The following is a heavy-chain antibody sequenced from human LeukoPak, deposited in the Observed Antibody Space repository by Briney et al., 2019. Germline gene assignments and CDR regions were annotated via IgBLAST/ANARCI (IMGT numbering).Heavy chain of an antibody. Sequence: GGSLRLSCAASGFSVSSNYISWVRQAPGKGLEWVSVIYSGGSTYYADSVKGRFTISRDNSKNTVYLQMNSLSAEYTAVYYCAKGNSAGSSKSWFDPWGQGTLVTVSS. V-gene: IGHV3-53*01. CDR3: AKGNSAGSSKSWFDP. J-gene: IGHJ5*02. CDR1: GFSVSSNY. D-gene: IGHD3-10*01. CDR2: IYSGGST.